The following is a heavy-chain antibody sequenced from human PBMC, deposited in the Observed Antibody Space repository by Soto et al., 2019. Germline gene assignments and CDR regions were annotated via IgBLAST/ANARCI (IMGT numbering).Heavy chain of an antibody. CDR2: IIPIFGTA. CDR3: ATRSGSYLGAFDI. J-gene: IGHJ3*02. V-gene: IGHV1-69*06. D-gene: IGHD1-26*01. Sequence: VASVKVSCKASGGTFSSYAISWVRQAPGQGLEWMGGIIPIFGTANYAQKFQDRVTITADKSTSTAYMELSSLRSEDTAVYYCATRSGSYLGAFDIWGQGTMVTVSS. CDR1: GGTFSSYA.